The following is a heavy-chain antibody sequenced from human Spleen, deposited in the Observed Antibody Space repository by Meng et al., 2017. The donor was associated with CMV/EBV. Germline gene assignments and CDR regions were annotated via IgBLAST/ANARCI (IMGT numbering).Heavy chain of an antibody. J-gene: IGHJ4*02. V-gene: IGHV4-34*01. Sequence: VCRQQWGAVVLTPSGPLPLTCAVYGGSVSGYYWSWIRQPPGKGLEWIGEINHSGSTNYNPSLKSRVTISVDTSKNQFSLKLSSVTAADTAVYYCARGDYYGSGSYRRYFDYWGQGTLVTVSS. D-gene: IGHD3-10*01. CDR2: INHSGST. CDR1: GGSVSGYY. CDR3: ARGDYYGSGSYRRYFDY.